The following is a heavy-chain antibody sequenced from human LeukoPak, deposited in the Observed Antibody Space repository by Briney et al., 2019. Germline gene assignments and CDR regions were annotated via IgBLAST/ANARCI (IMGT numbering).Heavy chain of an antibody. CDR1: GLTFSTSG. D-gene: IGHD1-14*01. J-gene: IGHJ4*02. V-gene: IGHV3-21*06. CDR2: IGPTGSDR. CDR3: ATETNGRHYDY. Sequence: PGGSLRLSCTASGLTFSTSGFNWVRQAPGKGLEWVASIGPTGSDRYHADSIKGRFTISRDNANNFPYLQMKSLRAEDTAVYYCATETNGRHYDYWGQGTLLTVSS.